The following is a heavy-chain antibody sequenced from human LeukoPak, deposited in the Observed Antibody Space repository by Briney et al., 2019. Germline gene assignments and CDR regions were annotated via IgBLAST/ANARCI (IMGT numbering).Heavy chain of an antibody. CDR1: GFPFSIYG. J-gene: IGHJ4*02. CDR2: ITFDGNSK. CDR3: AREGCYDFWSGYYPFCFDY. V-gene: IGHV3-30*03. Sequence: GRSLRLSCAASGFPFSIYGMHWVRQAPGKGLEWVAIITFDGNSKSYADSVKGRFTISRDNAKNSLYLQMNSLRDEDTAVYYCAREGCYDFWSGYYPFCFDYWGQGTLVTVSS. D-gene: IGHD3-3*01.